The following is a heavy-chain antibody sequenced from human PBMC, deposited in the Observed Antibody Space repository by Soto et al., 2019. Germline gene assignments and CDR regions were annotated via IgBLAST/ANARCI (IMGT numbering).Heavy chain of an antibody. CDR1: GFTFSSYG. V-gene: IGHV3-33*01. CDR3: ARDMRPAGYSYGYSFDY. J-gene: IGHJ4*02. CDR2: IWYDGSNK. D-gene: IGHD5-18*01. Sequence: GGSLRLSCAASGFTFSSYGMHWVRQAPGKGLEWVAVIWYDGSNKYYVDSVKGRFTISRDNSKNTLYLQMNSLRAEDTAVYYCARDMRPAGYSYGYSFDYWGQGTLVTVSS.